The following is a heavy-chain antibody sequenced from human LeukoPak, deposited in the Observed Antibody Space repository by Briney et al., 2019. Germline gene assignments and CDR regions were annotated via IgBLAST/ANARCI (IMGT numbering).Heavy chain of an antibody. V-gene: IGHV3-64*01. J-gene: IGHJ3*01. CDR1: GFTFSNYP. Sequence: QAGGSLRLSCAASGFTFSNYPMHWVRQAPGKGPEYVSAISSNGYSTYYANSVKGRFTISRDNSRNMLYLQMGSLKTEDMAVYYCARDWTSDNWGQGTMVTVSS. CDR3: ARDWTSDN. CDR2: ISSNGYST. D-gene: IGHD2-2*01.